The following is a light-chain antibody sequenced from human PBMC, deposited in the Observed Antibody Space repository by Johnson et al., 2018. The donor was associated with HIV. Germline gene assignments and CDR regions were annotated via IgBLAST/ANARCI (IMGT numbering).Light chain of an antibody. CDR3: GAWDSSLSFFYV. CDR1: SSNIGNNY. J-gene: IGLJ1*01. V-gene: IGLV1-51*02. CDR2: ENN. Sequence: QSVLTQPPSVSAAPGQKVTISCSGSSSNIGNNYVSWYQQLPGTAPKLLIYENNKRPSGIPDRFSGSKSGTSATLGITGLQTGDEADYYCGAWDSSLSFFYVFATWTKVTVL.